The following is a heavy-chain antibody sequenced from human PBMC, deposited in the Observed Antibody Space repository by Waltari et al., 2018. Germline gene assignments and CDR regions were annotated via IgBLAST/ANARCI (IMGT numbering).Heavy chain of an antibody. D-gene: IGHD3-3*01. CDR2: IYYSGST. Sequence: QVQLQESGPGLVKPSQTLSLTCPVSGGSISSVYYYWSWIRQPPGKGLEWIGYIYYSGSTYYNPSLKSRVTISVDTSKNQFSLKLSSVTAADTAVYYCARDRTPGGEWSDYWGQGTLVTVSS. J-gene: IGHJ4*02. CDR3: ARDRTPGGEWSDY. V-gene: IGHV4-30-4*08. CDR1: GGSISSVYYY.